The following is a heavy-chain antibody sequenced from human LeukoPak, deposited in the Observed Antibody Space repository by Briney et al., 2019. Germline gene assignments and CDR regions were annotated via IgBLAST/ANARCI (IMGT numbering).Heavy chain of an antibody. J-gene: IGHJ4*02. CDR1: GGSISSSSYY. CDR2: IYYSGST. V-gene: IGHV4-39*01. D-gene: IGHD6-13*01. Sequence: SETLSLTCTVSGGSISSSSYYWVWIRQPPGKGLEWIGSIYYSGSTYYNPSLKSRVTISVDTSKNQFSLKLSSVTAADTAVYHCARLLAAAGRPFDYWGQGTLVTVSS. CDR3: ARLLAAAGRPFDY.